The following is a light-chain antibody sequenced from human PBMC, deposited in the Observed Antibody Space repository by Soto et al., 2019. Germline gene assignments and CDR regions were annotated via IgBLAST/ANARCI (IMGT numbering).Light chain of an antibody. V-gene: IGKV3-20*01. CDR2: GAS. Sequence: DIVLTQSPGTLSSSPGGRATLSCRASQTVTSNYVAWYQQKRGQPPRLLIWGASIRAADLPDRFSGGGFGTDFTLTISGLEPEDSEIYYCHQYGSSQGSLGQGTKADIK. CDR1: QTVTSNY. CDR3: HQYGSSQGS. J-gene: IGKJ1*01.